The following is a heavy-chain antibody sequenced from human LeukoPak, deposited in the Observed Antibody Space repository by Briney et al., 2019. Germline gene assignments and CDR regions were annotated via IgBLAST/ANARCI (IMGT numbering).Heavy chain of an antibody. Sequence: PGGSLRLSCAASGFIFKSYWMSWVRQAPGKGLEWVANIKQDGSEENYVDSVRGRFTISRDNAKKSLYLQMNSLRAEDTAVYYCARDRKYYYHMDVWGKGTTVTVSS. V-gene: IGHV3-7*01. CDR3: ARDRKYYYHMDV. J-gene: IGHJ6*03. CDR1: GFIFKSYW. D-gene: IGHD1-14*01. CDR2: IKQDGSEE.